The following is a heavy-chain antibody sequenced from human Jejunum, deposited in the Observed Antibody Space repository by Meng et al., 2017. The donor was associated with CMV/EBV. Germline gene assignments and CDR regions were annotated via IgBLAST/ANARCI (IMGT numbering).Heavy chain of an antibody. J-gene: IGHJ5*02. Sequence: EVQLLESGGGLVQPGGSLRLSCAASGFTFNKQDMTWVRQAPGKGLEWVAHISESGTNTNYADSVRGRFRISRDNSKNTLYLEMNSLRAEDTAVYFCANRAWIETCGQGTLVTVAS. CDR3: ANRAWIET. V-gene: IGHV3-23*01. CDR2: ISESGTNT. D-gene: IGHD5-12*01. CDR1: GFTFNKQD.